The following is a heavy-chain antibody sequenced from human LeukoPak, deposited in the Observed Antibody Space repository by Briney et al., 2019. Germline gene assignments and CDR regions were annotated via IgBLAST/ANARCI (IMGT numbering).Heavy chain of an antibody. CDR3: AYDYSNYGLQH. CDR2: IYYRGST. J-gene: IGHJ1*01. D-gene: IGHD4-11*01. Sequence: SETLSLTCTVSGGSISSYYWSWIRQPPGKGLEWIGYIYYRGSTNYNPSLKSRVTISVDTSKNQFSLKLSSVTAADTAVYYCAYDYSNYGLQHWGQGTLVTVSS. CDR1: GGSISSYY. V-gene: IGHV4-59*08.